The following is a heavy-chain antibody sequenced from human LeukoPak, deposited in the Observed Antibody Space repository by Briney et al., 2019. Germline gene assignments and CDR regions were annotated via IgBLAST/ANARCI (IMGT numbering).Heavy chain of an antibody. CDR3: ARYSGWYDC. CDR2: INHSGST. V-gene: IGHV4-34*01. D-gene: IGHD6-19*01. J-gene: IGHJ4*02. Sequence: SETLSLTCAVYGGSFSGYYWSWIRQPPGKGLEWIGEINHSGSTNYNPSLKSRVTISVDTSKSQFSLKLSSVTAADTAVYYCARYSGWYDCWGQGTLVTVSS. CDR1: GGSFSGYY.